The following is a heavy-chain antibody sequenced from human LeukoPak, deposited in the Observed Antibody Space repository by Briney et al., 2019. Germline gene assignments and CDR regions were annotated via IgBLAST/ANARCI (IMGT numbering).Heavy chain of an antibody. V-gene: IGHV3-7*01. D-gene: IGHD2-2*01. CDR2: IKQDGSEK. CDR1: GFTFSSYW. Sequence: GGSLRLSCAASGFTFSSYWMSWVRQAPGKGLEWVANIKQDGSEKYYVDSVKGRFTISRDNAKNSLYLQMNSLRAEDTAVYYCASTGGDIVVVPAAIWTKGDAFDIWGQGTMVTVSS. CDR3: ASTGGDIVVVPAAIWTKGDAFDI. J-gene: IGHJ3*02.